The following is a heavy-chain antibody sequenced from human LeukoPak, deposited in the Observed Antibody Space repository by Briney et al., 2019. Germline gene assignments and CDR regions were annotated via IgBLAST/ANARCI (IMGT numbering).Heavy chain of an antibody. CDR2: IYYSGST. Sequence: PSQTLSLTCTVSGGSISSGGYYWSWIRQHPGKGLEWIGYIYYSGSTYYNPPLKSRVTISVDTSKNQFSLKLSSVTAADTAVYYCARRGSMYSSGWYWFDPWGQGTLVTVSS. CDR3: ARRGSMYSSGWYWFDP. V-gene: IGHV4-31*03. CDR1: GGSISSGGYY. J-gene: IGHJ5*02. D-gene: IGHD6-19*01.